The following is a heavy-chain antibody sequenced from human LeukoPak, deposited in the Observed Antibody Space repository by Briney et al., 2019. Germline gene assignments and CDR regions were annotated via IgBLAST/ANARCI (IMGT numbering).Heavy chain of an antibody. V-gene: IGHV3-48*03. J-gene: IGHJ4*02. CDR3: ARGPYSSGWYIDY. Sequence: GGSLRLSCAASGFTFSSYEMNWVRQAPGRGLEWVSFISSSAGTIYYADSVKGRFTISRDNAKNSLYLQMSSLRAEDTAVYYCARGPYSSGWYIDYWGQGTLVTVSS. D-gene: IGHD6-19*01. CDR1: GFTFSSYE. CDR2: ISSSAGTI.